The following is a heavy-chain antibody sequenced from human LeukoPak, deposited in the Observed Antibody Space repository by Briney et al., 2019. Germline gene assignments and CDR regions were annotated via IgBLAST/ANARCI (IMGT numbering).Heavy chain of an antibody. CDR1: GGSISSYH. CDR2: IYSSGST. Sequence: SETLSLTCTVSGGSISSYHWNWIRQPAGKGLEWIGRIYSSGSTNYNPSLKSRVTISVDRSKNQFSLKLSSVTAADTAVYYCARDVVNGSFDYWGRGTLVTVSS. CDR3: ARDVVNGSFDY. V-gene: IGHV4-4*07. J-gene: IGHJ4*02. D-gene: IGHD5-24*01.